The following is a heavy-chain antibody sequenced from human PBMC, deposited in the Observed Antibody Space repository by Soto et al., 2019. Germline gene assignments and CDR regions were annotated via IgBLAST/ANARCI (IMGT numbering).Heavy chain of an antibody. Sequence: EVQLLESGGGLVQPGGSLILSCAASGFTFSTYAMSWVRQAPGKGLEWVSAISGSGSSTYYADSVKGRFTISRDNSQNTLYLQMNSLRAEDTAVYYCTKGGGSCCFDCWGQGTLITVSS. J-gene: IGHJ4*02. D-gene: IGHD2-15*01. CDR3: TKGGGSCCFDC. CDR1: GFTFSTYA. CDR2: ISGSGSST. V-gene: IGHV3-23*01.